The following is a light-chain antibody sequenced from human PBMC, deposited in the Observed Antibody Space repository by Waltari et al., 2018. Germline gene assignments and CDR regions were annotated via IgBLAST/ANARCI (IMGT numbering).Light chain of an antibody. J-gene: IGKJ1*01. CDR1: QSNNTN. CDR2: VAS. V-gene: IGKV1-39*01. Sequence: DIQMTQSPSSLSASVGDRVIITCRASQSNNTNLNWYQQKPGKAPKLLIYVASSLQSGVPSMFSGTGSGTDFTLTINSLQPEDCATYYCQQSYSTWTFGQGTKVEIK. CDR3: QQSYSTWT.